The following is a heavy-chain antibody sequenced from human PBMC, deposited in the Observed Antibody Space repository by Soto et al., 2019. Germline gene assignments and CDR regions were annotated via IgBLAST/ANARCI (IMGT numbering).Heavy chain of an antibody. D-gene: IGHD4-17*01. CDR2: ISYDGSNK. CDR3: ASITVTTAFDI. V-gene: IGHV3-30*03. CDR1: GFTFSSYG. Sequence: QVQLVESGGGVVQPGRSLRLSCAASGFTFSSYGMHWVRQAPGKGLEWVAVISYDGSNKYYADSVKGRFTISRDNSKNTLYLQMNSLRAEDTAVYYCASITVTTAFDIWGQGTMVTVSS. J-gene: IGHJ3*02.